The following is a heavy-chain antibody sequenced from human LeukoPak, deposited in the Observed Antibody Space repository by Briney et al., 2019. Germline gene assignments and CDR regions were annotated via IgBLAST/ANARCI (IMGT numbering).Heavy chain of an antibody. Sequence: SETLSLTCAVYGGSFSGYYWSWIRQPPGKGLEWIGEINHSGSTNYNPSLKSRVTISVDTSKHQFSLKLSSVTAADTAVYYCARGGPHYDILTGYYNWGQGTLVTVSS. J-gene: IGHJ4*02. CDR1: GGSFSGYY. D-gene: IGHD3-9*01. CDR3: ARGGPHYDILTGYYN. CDR2: INHSGST. V-gene: IGHV4-34*01.